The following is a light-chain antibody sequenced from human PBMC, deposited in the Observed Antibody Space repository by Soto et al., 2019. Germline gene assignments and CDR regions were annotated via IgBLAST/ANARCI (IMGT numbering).Light chain of an antibody. J-gene: IGKJ1*01. CDR3: QQYNNWWT. Sequence: EIVMTQSPATLYVSPGERATLSCRASQSVYSNLAWYQQRLGQAPRLLIYGASTRATGIPARFSGSGSGTEFTLTINSLQSEDFAVYYCQQYNNWWTFGQGTKVEIK. V-gene: IGKV3-15*01. CDR1: QSVYSN. CDR2: GAS.